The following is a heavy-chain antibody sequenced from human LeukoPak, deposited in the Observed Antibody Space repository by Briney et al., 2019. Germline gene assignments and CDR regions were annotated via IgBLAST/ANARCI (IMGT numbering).Heavy chain of an antibody. Sequence: ASVKVSCKASGYTFTGYYMHWVRQAPGQGLEWMGIINPSGGSTSYAQKFQGRVTMTRDMSTSTVYMELSSLRSEDTAVYYCARDRWQQLANYYFDYWGQGTLVTVSS. D-gene: IGHD6-13*01. CDR2: INPSGGST. V-gene: IGHV1-46*01. J-gene: IGHJ4*02. CDR1: GYTFTGYY. CDR3: ARDRWQQLANYYFDY.